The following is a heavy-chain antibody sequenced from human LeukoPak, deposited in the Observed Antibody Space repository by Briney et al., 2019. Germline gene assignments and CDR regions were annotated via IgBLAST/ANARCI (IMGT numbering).Heavy chain of an antibody. V-gene: IGHV3-30*03. Sequence: GGSLRLSCAASGFIFTSYNFHWVRQAPDKGLQWVAFISYDGNIKYEDSVRGRFTISRDNSKNTLYLQMNSLGSQDTATYYCARDYDAKDRFDCWGQGTLVIVSS. J-gene: IGHJ5*01. CDR2: ISYDGNIK. CDR1: GFIFTSYN. CDR3: ARDYDAKDRFDC. D-gene: IGHD4/OR15-4a*01.